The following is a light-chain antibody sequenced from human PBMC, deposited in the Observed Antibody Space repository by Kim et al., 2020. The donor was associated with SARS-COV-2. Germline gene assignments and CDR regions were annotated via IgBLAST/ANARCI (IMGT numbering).Light chain of an antibody. CDR3: NSRDSSGNHLV. Sequence: SSELTQDPAVSVALGRTVRITCQGDSLRSYYASWYQQKPGQAPVLVIYGKNNRPSGIPDRFSGSSSGNTASLTITGAQAEDEAYYYCNSRDSSGNHLVFG. CDR2: GKN. J-gene: IGLJ3*02. V-gene: IGLV3-19*01. CDR1: SLRSYY.